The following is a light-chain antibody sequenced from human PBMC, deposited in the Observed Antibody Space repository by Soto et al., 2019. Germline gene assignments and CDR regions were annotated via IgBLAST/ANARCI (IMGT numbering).Light chain of an antibody. Sequence: EIVLTQSPGTLALSPGERATLSCRASQSVSTNNLAWYQRKPGQAPRLLIYGASSRATDIPARFSGSGSGTDLTLTITSLEPEDFAVYYCQQYGSSPPTFGQGPKVEIK. CDR1: QSVSTNN. CDR3: QQYGSSPPT. J-gene: IGKJ1*01. CDR2: GAS. V-gene: IGKV3-20*01.